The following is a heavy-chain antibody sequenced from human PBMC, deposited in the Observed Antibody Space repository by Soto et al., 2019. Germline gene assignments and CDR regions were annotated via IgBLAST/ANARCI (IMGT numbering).Heavy chain of an antibody. V-gene: IGHV3-15*01. Sequence: GSLRLSCATSGXTFSKASVCWVRQAPGKGLEWVGRIMSKADGGTKDYAAPVKGRFTISRDDSKSTLYLQMSSLKTEDTAFYYCTTDSGMSQYSFDYWGQGTLVTV. CDR2: IMSKADGGTK. CDR3: TTDSGMSQYSFDY. CDR1: GXTFSKAS. J-gene: IGHJ4*02. D-gene: IGHD1-26*01.